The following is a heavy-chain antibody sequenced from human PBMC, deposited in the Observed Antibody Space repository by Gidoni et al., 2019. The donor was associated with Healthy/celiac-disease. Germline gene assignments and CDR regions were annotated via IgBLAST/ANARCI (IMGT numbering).Heavy chain of an antibody. CDR1: GFTFSSYA. V-gene: IGHV3-23*01. Sequence: EVQLLESGGGLVQPGGSLRLSCAASGFTFSSYAMRWVRQAPGKVLQWVSAISGSGGSTYYADSVKGRFTISRDNSKNTLYLLMNSLRAEDTAVYYCAKAPGTNWFDPWGQGTLVTVSS. J-gene: IGHJ5*02. D-gene: IGHD1-1*01. CDR2: ISGSGGST. CDR3: AKAPGTNWFDP.